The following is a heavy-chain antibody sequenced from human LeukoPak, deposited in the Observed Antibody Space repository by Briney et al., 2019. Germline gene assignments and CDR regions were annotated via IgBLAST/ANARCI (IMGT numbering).Heavy chain of an antibody. CDR2: INHSGST. J-gene: IGHJ6*02. V-gene: IGHV4-34*01. CDR1: GGSFSGYY. Sequence: PETLSLTCAVYGGSFSGYYWSWIRQPPGKGLEWIGEINHSGSTNYNPSLKSRVTISVDTSKNQFSLKLSSVTAADTAVYYCARRAATRSYGMDVWGQGTTVTVSS. CDR3: ARRAATRSYGMDV. D-gene: IGHD6-25*01.